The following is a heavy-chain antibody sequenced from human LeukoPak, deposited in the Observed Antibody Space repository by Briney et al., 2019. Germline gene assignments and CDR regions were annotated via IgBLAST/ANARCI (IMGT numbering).Heavy chain of an antibody. CDR3: ARDGYFDY. V-gene: IGHV1-18*04. CDR2: ISAYNGNT. D-gene: IGHD2-15*01. J-gene: IGHJ4*02. Sequence: ASVTVSCKPSGYTFTSYGIGRVRQAPGQGLEWMGWISAYNGNTNYAQKFQGRVTMTTDTSTSTAYMELSSLRSDDTAVYYCARDGYFDYWGQGTLVTVSS. CDR1: GYTFTSYG.